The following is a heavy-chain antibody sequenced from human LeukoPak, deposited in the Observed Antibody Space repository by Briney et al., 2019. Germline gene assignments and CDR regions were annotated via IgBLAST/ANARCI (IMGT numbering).Heavy chain of an antibody. Sequence: SGTLSLTRAVSGGSISSSSYYWGWIRQPPGKGLEWIGSIYYSGSTYYNPSLKSRVTISVDTSKNQFSLKLSSVTAADTAVYYCARDYPYSGSYYVLDYWGQGTLVTVSS. CDR1: GGSISSSSYY. V-gene: IGHV4-39*07. CDR2: IYYSGST. D-gene: IGHD1-26*01. CDR3: ARDYPYSGSYYVLDY. J-gene: IGHJ4*02.